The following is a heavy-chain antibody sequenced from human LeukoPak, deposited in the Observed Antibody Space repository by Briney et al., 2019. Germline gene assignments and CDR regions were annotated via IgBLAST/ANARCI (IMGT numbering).Heavy chain of an antibody. D-gene: IGHD6-13*01. CDR2: ISSSSSTI. V-gene: IGHV3-48*01. Sequence: GGSLRLSCAASGFTFSSYGMNWVRQAPGKGLEWVSYISSSSSTIYYADSVKGRFTISRDNAKNSLYLQMNSLRAEDTAVYYCARVYRLGYSSSWYNAFDIWGQGTKVTVSS. CDR3: ARVYRLGYSSSWYNAFDI. CDR1: GFTFSSYG. J-gene: IGHJ3*02.